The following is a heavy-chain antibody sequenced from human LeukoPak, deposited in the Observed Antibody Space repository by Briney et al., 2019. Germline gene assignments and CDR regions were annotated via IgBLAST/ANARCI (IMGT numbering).Heavy chain of an antibody. J-gene: IGHJ4*02. Sequence: GGSLRLSCAASGFTFSTYAMSWVRQAPGKGLEWVSTISGSGANTYYADSVRGRFITSGNNSKNKPYLHMNSLRADDTAVYYCAKERAGYTNPYFFAYWRQGTLVTVSS. CDR1: GFTFSTYA. D-gene: IGHD3-16*02. V-gene: IGHV3-23*01. CDR3: AKERAGYTNPYFFAY. CDR2: ISGSGANT.